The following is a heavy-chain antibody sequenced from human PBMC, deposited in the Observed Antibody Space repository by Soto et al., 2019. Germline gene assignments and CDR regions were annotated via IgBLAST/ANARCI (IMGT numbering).Heavy chain of an antibody. CDR2: ISAYNGNT. CDR1: GYRFTSYG. V-gene: IGHV1-18*01. J-gene: IGHJ4*02. CDR3: ARDPCWPRGSCFDY. D-gene: IGHD1-26*01. Sequence: GASVKVSCEACGYRFTSYGISWVRQAPGQGLEWMGWISAYNGNTNYAQKLQGRVTMTTDTSTSTAYMELRSLRSDDTAVYYCARDPCWPRGSCFDYWGQGTLVTVSS.